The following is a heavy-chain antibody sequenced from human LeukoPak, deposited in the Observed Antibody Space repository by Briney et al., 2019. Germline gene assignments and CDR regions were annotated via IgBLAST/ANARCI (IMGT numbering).Heavy chain of an antibody. CDR1: GGTFSSYA. CDR2: IIPIFGTA. CDR3: ASLRGYSGYARFDP. J-gene: IGHJ5*02. V-gene: IGHV1-69*05. D-gene: IGHD5-12*01. Sequence: SVKVSCKASGGTFSSYAISWVRQAPGQGLELMGGIIPIFGTANYAQKFQGRVTITTDESTSTAYMELSSLRSEDTAVYYCASLRGYSGYARFDPWGQGTLVTVSS.